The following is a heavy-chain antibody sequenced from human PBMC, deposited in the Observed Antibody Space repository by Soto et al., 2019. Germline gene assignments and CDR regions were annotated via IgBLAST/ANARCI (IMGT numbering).Heavy chain of an antibody. J-gene: IGHJ4*02. Sequence: EVQLVDSGGGLVKPGGSLRLSCAASGFTFSSYSMNWVRQAPGKGLEWVSSISRLSDYMYYADSVKGRFTISRDNAKNSLYLQMNNLRAEDTAVYYCARDLTKVVRSLYYFDYWGQGTLVTVSS. CDR1: GFTFSSYS. V-gene: IGHV3-21*01. CDR2: ISRLSDYM. CDR3: ARDLTKVVRSLYYFDY. D-gene: IGHD2-15*01.